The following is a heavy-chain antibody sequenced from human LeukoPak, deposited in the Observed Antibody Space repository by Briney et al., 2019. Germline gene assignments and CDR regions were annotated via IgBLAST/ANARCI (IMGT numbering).Heavy chain of an antibody. V-gene: IGHV4-59*01. CDR1: GGSISSYY. J-gene: IGHJ3*02. CDR3: ARDTSSGWSDAFDI. Sequence: KSSETLSLTCTVSGGSISSYYWSWIRQPPGKGLEWIGYIYYSGSTNYNPSLKSRVTISVDTSKNQFSLKLSSVTAADTAVYYCARDTSSGWSDAFDIWGQGTMVTVSS. D-gene: IGHD6-19*01. CDR2: IYYSGST.